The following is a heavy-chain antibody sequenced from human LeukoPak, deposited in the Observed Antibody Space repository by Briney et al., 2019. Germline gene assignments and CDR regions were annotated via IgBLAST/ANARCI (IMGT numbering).Heavy chain of an antibody. J-gene: IGHJ4*02. D-gene: IGHD6-13*01. V-gene: IGHV3-23*01. CDR1: GFTFSSYA. CDR2: ISGSGGST. Sequence: GGSLRLSCAASGFTFSSYAMSWVRQAPGKGLEWVSAISGSGGSTYYADSVKGRFTISRDNSKNTLYLQMNSLRAEDTAVYYFAKPGYSSSWYYFYFWGQGTLGTVSS. CDR3: AKPGYSSSWYYFYF.